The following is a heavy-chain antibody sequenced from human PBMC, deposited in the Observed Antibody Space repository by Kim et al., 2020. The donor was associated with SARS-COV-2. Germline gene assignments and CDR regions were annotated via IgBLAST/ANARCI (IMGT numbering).Heavy chain of an antibody. CDR1: GYTFTSYG. CDR2: ISAYNGNT. V-gene: IGHV1-18*01. D-gene: IGHD3-10*01. Sequence: ASVKVSCKASGYTFTSYGISWVRQAPGQGLEWMGWISAYNGNTNYAQKLQGRVTMTTDTSTSTAYMELRSLKSDDTAMYYCARDNVGELLWFGELFRFDYWGQGTLVTVSS. CDR3: ARDNVGELLWFGELFRFDY. J-gene: IGHJ4*02.